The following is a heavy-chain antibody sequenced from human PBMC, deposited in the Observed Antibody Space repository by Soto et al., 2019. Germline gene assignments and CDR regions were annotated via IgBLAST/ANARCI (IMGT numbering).Heavy chain of an antibody. CDR2: IYYSGST. Sequence: SETLSLTCTVSGGSISSYYWSWIRQPPGKGLEWIGYIYYSGSTDYNPSLKSRVTISIDTSKNQFSLKLSSVTAADTAVYYCARDRGGGLEPFDYWGQGALVIVSS. V-gene: IGHV4-59*01. CDR3: ARDRGGGLEPFDY. J-gene: IGHJ4*02. CDR1: GGSISSYY. D-gene: IGHD3-10*01.